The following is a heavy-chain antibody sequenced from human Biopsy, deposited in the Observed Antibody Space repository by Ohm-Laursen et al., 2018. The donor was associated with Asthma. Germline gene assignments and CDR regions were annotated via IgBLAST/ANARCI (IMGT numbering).Heavy chain of an antibody. Sequence: GSSVKVSCKASGYTFTSYDINWVRQATGQGLEWMGWMNPNSGNTGYAQKFQGRVTMTRNTSISTAYMELSSLRSEDTAVYFCAKEVFPGWELRRGPDSWGQGTLVTVSS. CDR3: AKEVFPGWELRRGPDS. D-gene: IGHD1-26*01. J-gene: IGHJ4*02. V-gene: IGHV1-8*01. CDR2: MNPNSGNT. CDR1: GYTFTSYD.